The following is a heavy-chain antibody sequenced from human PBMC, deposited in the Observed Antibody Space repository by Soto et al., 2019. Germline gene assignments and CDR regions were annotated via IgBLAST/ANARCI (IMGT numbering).Heavy chain of an antibody. V-gene: IGHV3-21*01. Sequence: EVQLVESGGGLDKPGRSLRLSCAASGFTFSSYSMNWVRQAPGKGLEWVSSISSSSSYIYYADSVKGRFTISRDNAKNSLYLQMNSLRAEDTAVYYCARDQPGYSYGYGLGYWGQGTLVTVSS. CDR3: ARDQPGYSYGYGLGY. J-gene: IGHJ4*02. D-gene: IGHD5-18*01. CDR1: GFTFSSYS. CDR2: ISSSSSYI.